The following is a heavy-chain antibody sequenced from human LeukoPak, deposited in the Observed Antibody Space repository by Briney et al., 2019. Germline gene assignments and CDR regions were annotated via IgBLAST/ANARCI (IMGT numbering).Heavy chain of an antibody. CDR3: ARQTGSGLFILP. V-gene: IGHV4-59*04. CDR1: GGSISSYY. D-gene: IGHD3/OR15-3a*01. Sequence: PSETLSLTCTVSGGSISSYYWSWIRQPPGKGLEWIGSIYYSGNTYYNASLKSQVSISIDTSKNQFPLKLTSVTAADTAVYYCARQTGSGLFILPGGQGTLVTVSS. CDR2: IYYSGNT. J-gene: IGHJ4*02.